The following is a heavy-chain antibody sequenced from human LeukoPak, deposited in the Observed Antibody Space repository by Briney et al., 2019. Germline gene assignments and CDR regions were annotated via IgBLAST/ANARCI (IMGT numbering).Heavy chain of an antibody. CDR2: ISVSGNT. J-gene: IGHJ4*02. CDR3: AKAPVTTCSGAYCYPFDY. CDR1: GFTLSSYA. V-gene: IGHV3-23*01. Sequence: PGGSLRLSCAASGFTLSSYAMSWVRQCPGKGLEWVSAISVSGNTYHADSVKGRFTISRDSYKNTLYLQMNSLRAEDAAVYYCAKAPVTTCSGAYCYPFDYWGQGTLVTVSS. D-gene: IGHD2-15*01.